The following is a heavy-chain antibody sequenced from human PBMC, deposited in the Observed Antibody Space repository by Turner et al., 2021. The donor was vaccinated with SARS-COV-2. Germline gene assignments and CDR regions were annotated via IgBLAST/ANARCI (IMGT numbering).Heavy chain of an antibody. CDR2: FSGSGSYT. D-gene: IGHD3-22*01. CDR1: GFNFNKYA. J-gene: IGHJ4*02. CDR3: AKTRDYYYDSSDYPDY. V-gene: IGHV3-23*01. Sequence: EVQLLESGGGLVQLGGSLRLSCAASGFNFNKYAMAWVRQDPGKGLGLVSVFSGSGSYTYYADSVKGRVTISRDNSKNTLYLQVNSLRAEDTAVYYCAKTRDYYYDSSDYPDYWGQGTLVTVSS.